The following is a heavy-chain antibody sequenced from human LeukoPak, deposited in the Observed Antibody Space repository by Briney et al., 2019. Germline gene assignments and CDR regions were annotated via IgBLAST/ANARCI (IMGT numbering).Heavy chain of an antibody. CDR1: GGSISSGSYY. J-gene: IGHJ5*02. V-gene: IGHV4-61*02. D-gene: IGHD3-10*01. CDR2: IYTSGST. Sequence: SETLSLTCTVSGGSISSGSYYWSWIRQPAGKGLKWIGRIYTSGSTNYNPSLKSRVTISVDTSKNQFSLKLSSVTAADTAVYYCARASLLLYYRGGNWFDPWGQGTLVTVSS. CDR3: ARASLLLYYRGGNWFDP.